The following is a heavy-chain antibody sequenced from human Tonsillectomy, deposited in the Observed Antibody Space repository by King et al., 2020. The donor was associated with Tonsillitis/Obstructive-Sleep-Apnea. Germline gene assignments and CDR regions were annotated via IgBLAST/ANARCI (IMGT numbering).Heavy chain of an antibody. D-gene: IGHD3-3*01. CDR2: ISSTGAGT. Sequence: VQLVESGGGLVRPGGSLRLSCAASGFTFSRFAMSWVRQAPGKGLQWVSAISSTGAGTYYADSVKGRFTISRDNSKNTLYLEMNSVRADDTAVYYCACGFYDFWCGSWDLDYWGQGTLVTVSS. CDR1: GFTFSRFA. CDR3: ACGFYDFWCGSWDLDY. V-gene: IGHV3-23*04. J-gene: IGHJ4*02.